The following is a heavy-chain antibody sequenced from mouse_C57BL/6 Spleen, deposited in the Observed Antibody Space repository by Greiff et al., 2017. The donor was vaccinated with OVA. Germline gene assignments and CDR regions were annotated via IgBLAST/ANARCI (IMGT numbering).Heavy chain of an antibody. CDR2: ISSGSSTI. CDR3: AMTRFYAMDY. CDR1: GFTFSDYG. Sequence: EVNVVESGGGLVKPGGSLKLSCAASGFTFSDYGMHWVRQAPEKGLEWVAYISSGSSTIYYADTVKGRFTISRDNAKNTLFLQMTSLRSEDTAMYYCAMTRFYAMDYWGQGTSVTVSS. V-gene: IGHV5-17*01. J-gene: IGHJ4*01. D-gene: IGHD2-13*01.